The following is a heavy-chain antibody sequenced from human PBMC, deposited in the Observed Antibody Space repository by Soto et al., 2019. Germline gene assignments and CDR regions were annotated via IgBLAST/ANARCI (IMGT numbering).Heavy chain of an antibody. CDR1: GGSISNNNW. D-gene: IGHD3-3*01. Sequence: SETLSLTCAVSGGSISNNNWWTWVRQPPGKGLEWIGEIYHSGDTSYNPSLKSRVTISVNKSKNQFSLRLTSVTAADTAVYYCATKPIFGSAGVDYWGQGTLVTVSS. CDR2: IYHSGDT. V-gene: IGHV4-4*02. CDR3: ATKPIFGSAGVDY. J-gene: IGHJ4*02.